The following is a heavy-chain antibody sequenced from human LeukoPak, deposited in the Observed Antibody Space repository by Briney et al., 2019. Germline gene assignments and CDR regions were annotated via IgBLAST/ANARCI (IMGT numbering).Heavy chain of an antibody. CDR3: ARDDGSSSRNYYYGMDV. V-gene: IGHV3-33*01. Sequence: GRSLRLSCAASGFTFSSYGMHWVRQAPGKGLEWVAVIWYDGSNKYYADSVKGRFTVSRDNSKNTLYLQMNSLRAEDTAVYYCARDDGSSSRNYYYGMDVWGQGTTVTVSS. CDR1: GFTFSSYG. CDR2: IWYDGSNK. D-gene: IGHD6-13*01. J-gene: IGHJ6*02.